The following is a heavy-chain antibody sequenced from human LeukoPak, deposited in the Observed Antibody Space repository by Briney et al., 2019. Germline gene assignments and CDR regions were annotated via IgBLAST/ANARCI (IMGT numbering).Heavy chain of an antibody. D-gene: IGHD3-22*01. CDR3: ASEKYYYDSSGYYYYYYYMDV. CDR2: IYTSGST. Sequence: PSETLSLTFTVSGGSISSGSYYWSWIRQPAGKGLEWIGRIYTSGSTNYNPSLKSRVTISVDTSKNQFSLKLSSVTAADTAVYYCASEKYYYDSSGYYYYYYYMDVWGKGTTVTVSS. CDR1: GGSISSGSYY. V-gene: IGHV4-61*02. J-gene: IGHJ6*03.